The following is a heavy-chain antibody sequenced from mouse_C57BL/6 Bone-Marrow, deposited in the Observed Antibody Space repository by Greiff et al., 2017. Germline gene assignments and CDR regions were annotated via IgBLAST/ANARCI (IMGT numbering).Heavy chain of an antibody. CDR3: ARQGGHAMDY. V-gene: IGHV5-12*01. D-gene: IGHD1-1*02. CDR2: ISNGGGST. J-gene: IGHJ4*01. Sequence: AASGFTFSDYYMYWVRQTPEKRLEWVAYISNGGGSTYYPDTVKGRFTISRDNAKNTLYLQMSRLKSEDTAMYYCARQGGHAMDYWGQGTSVTVSS. CDR1: GFTFSDYY.